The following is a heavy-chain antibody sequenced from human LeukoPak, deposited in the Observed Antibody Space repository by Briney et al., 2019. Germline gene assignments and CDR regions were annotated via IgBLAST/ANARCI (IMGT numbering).Heavy chain of an antibody. D-gene: IGHD1-20*01. CDR1: GFTFSSYA. V-gene: IGHV3-23*01. CDR2: ISGSGGST. Sequence: GGSLRLSCAASGFTFSSYAMSWARQPPGKGLELVSAISGSGGSTYYADSVKGRFTISRDNSKNTLYLQMNSLRAEDTAVYYCAKDRITGTEGEFDYWGQGTLVTVSS. J-gene: IGHJ4*02. CDR3: AKDRITGTEGEFDY.